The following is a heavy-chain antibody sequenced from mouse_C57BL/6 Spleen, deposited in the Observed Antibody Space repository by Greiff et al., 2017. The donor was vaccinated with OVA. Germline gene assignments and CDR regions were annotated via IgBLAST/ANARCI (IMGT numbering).Heavy chain of an antibody. Sequence: EVQLVESGGGLVQPKGSLKLSCAASGFSFNTYAMNWVRQAPGKGLEWVARIRSKSNNYATYYADSVKDRFTISRDDSESVFYLQMNILKAEDTAMYCCVRGNDGSSYWFAYWGQGTLVTVSA. CDR3: VRGNDGSSYWFAY. D-gene: IGHD1-1*01. CDR2: IRSKSNNYAT. V-gene: IGHV10-1*01. J-gene: IGHJ3*01. CDR1: GFSFNTYA.